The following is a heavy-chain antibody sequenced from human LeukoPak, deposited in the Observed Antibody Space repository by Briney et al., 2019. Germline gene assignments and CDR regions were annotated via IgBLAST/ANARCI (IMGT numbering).Heavy chain of an antibody. V-gene: IGHV3-49*04. D-gene: IGHD3-22*01. J-gene: IGHJ4*02. CDR1: GFTFCDYA. CDR3: TRPINYYDSSGSYY. CDR2: ISSKTYGGKT. Sequence: GGSLRLSCTASGFTFCDYAMSWVRQAPGKGVEWVGFISSKTYGGKTEYGASVKGRFTISRDDSKSIAYLQMNSLKTEDTAVYYCTRPINYYDSSGSYYWGQGTLVTVSS.